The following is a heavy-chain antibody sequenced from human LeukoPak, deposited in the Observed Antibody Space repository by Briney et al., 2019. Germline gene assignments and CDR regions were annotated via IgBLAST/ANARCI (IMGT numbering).Heavy chain of an antibody. Sequence: ASVKVSCKASGYTFTSYYMHWVRQAPGQGLEWMGIINPSGGSTSYAQKFQGRVTMTRDTSISTAYMELSRLRSDDTAVYYCARAPVTMVRGVTSNWFDPWGQGTLVTVSS. D-gene: IGHD3-10*01. CDR3: ARAPVTMVRGVTSNWFDP. CDR2: INPSGGST. J-gene: IGHJ5*02. CDR1: GYTFTSYY. V-gene: IGHV1-46*01.